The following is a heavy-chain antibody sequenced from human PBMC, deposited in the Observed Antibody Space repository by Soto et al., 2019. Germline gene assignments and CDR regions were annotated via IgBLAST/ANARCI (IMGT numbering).Heavy chain of an antibody. Sequence: PSETLSLTCAVYGGSFSGYYWSWIRQPPGKGLEWIGEINHSGSTNYNPSLKSRVTISVDTSKNQFSLKLSSVTAADTAVYYCARGRNCSRTRSYXYYMDVWGKGTTVT. V-gene: IGHV4-34*01. CDR1: GGSFSGYY. D-gene: IGHD2-2*01. CDR2: INHSGST. CDR3: ARGRNCSRTRSYXYYMDV. J-gene: IGHJ6*03.